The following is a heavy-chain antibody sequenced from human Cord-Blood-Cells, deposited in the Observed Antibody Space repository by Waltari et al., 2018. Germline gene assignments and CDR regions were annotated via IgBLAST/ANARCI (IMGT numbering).Heavy chain of an antibody. D-gene: IGHD2-2*02. CDR3: ARGGRLYDAFDI. CDR2: INPNSCGT. J-gene: IGHJ3*02. Sequence: QVQLVQSGAEVKKPGASVKVSCKASGYTFTGYYMHWVRQAPGQGLEWMGWINPNSCGTNYAQKLQGRVTMTRDTSISTAYMELSRLRSDDTAVYYCARGGRLYDAFDIWGQGTMVTVSS. V-gene: IGHV1-2*02. CDR1: GYTFTGYY.